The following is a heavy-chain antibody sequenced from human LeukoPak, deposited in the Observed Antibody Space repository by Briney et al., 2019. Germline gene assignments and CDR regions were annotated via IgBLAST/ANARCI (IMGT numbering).Heavy chain of an antibody. J-gene: IGHJ6*03. CDR3: ARLKYYDSTGYSPGYYMDV. D-gene: IGHD3-22*01. CDR1: GGSIINYY. CDR2: IYITGST. V-gene: IGHV4-4*07. Sequence: SETLSLTCTVSGGSIINYYWSWIRQSAGTGLEWVGRIYITGSTNYNPSLQSRLSMSLDTSKNQFSLRLTSVSAADTAVYYCARLKYYDSTGYSPGYYMDVWGKGITVTVSS.